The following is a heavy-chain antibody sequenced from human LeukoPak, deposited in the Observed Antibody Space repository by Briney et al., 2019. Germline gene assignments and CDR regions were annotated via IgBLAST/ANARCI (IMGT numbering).Heavy chain of an antibody. Sequence: PGGSLRLSCAASGFTFSSYWMSWVRQAPGEGLEWVANIEKDGSDKYYVDSVKGRFTISRDNAKNSLYLQMNSLRAEDSAVYYCARSLWPEDYWGQGSLVTVSS. CDR1: GFTFSSYW. J-gene: IGHJ4*02. D-gene: IGHD2-21*01. CDR3: ARSLWPEDY. V-gene: IGHV3-7*01. CDR2: IEKDGSDK.